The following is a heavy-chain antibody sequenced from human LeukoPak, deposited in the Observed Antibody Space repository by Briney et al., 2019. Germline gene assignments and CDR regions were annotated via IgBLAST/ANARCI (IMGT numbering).Heavy chain of an antibody. CDR3: ASRSTIVGATLGY. CDR1: GFTFCSYS. CDR2: ISSSSSYI. D-gene: IGHD1-26*01. Sequence: GGSLRLSCAASGFTFCSYSMNWVRQAPGKGLEWVSSISSSSSYIYYADSVKGRFTISRDNAKNSLYLQMNSLRAEDTAVYYCASRSTIVGATLGYWGQGTLVTVSS. J-gene: IGHJ4*02. V-gene: IGHV3-21*01.